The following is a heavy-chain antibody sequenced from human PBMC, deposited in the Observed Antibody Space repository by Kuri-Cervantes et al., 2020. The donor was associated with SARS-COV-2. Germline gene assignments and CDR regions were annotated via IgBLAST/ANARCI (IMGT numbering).Heavy chain of an antibody. CDR3: ARGLGFWSGLYNWFDP. D-gene: IGHD3-3*01. CDR2: IYHSGST. Sequence: SETLSLTCTVSGYSISSGYYWGWIRQPPGKGLEWIGSIYHSGSTYYNPSLKSRVTISVDTSKNQFSLKLSSVTAADTAVYYCARGLGFWSGLYNWFDPWGQGTLVTVSS. CDR1: GYSISSGYY. V-gene: IGHV4-38-2*02. J-gene: IGHJ5*02.